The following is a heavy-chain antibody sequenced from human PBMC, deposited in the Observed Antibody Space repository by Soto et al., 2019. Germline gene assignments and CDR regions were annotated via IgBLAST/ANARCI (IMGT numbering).Heavy chain of an antibody. CDR1: GGTFSSYA. CDR3: ARGGVATTTPGY. V-gene: IGHV1-69*06. J-gene: IGHJ4*02. D-gene: IGHD5-12*01. CDR2: IIPISGTA. Sequence: QVQLVQSGAEGKKPGSSVKVSCKASGGTFSSYAISWVRQATGQGLEWMGGIIPISGTANYAQKLHGRVMITADKSTSTAYMGLSSLRSEERAVDYCARGGVATTTPGYWGQGTLVTVSS.